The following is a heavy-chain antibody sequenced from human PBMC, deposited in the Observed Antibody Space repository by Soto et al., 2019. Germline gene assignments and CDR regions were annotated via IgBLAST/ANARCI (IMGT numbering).Heavy chain of an antibody. Sequence: PGGSLRLSCAASGFTFSSYSMNWVRQAPGKGLEWVSYISSSSSTIYYADSVKGRFTISRDNAKNSLYLQMNSLRDEDTAVYYCARDTLYYYDSNSWFDPWGQGTLVTVSS. CDR3: ARDTLYYYDSNSWFDP. J-gene: IGHJ5*02. CDR1: GFTFSSYS. CDR2: ISSSSSTI. D-gene: IGHD3-22*01. V-gene: IGHV3-48*02.